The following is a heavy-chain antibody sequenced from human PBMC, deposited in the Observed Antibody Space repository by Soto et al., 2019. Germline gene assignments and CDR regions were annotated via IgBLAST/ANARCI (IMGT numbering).Heavy chain of an antibody. CDR2: IIPIFGTA. V-gene: IGHV1-69*13. Sequence: SVKVSCKASGGTFSSYAISWVRQAPGQGLEWMGGIIPIFGTANYAQKFQGRVTITADESTSTAYMELSSLRSEDTAVYYCARDRLRYCSGGSCYGLDYWGQGTLVTVSS. D-gene: IGHD2-15*01. J-gene: IGHJ4*02. CDR1: GGTFSSYA. CDR3: ARDRLRYCSGGSCYGLDY.